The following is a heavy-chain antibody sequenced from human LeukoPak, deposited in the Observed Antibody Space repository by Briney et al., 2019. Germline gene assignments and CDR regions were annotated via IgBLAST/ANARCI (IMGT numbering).Heavy chain of an antibody. D-gene: IGHD5-18*01. CDR1: GFTFSSYS. J-gene: IGHJ4*02. CDR3: AKVSGYSYGWVDY. Sequence: GGSLRLSCVASGFTFSSYSMNWVRQAPGKGLEWVSYISSSSSTIYYADSVKGRFTISRDNAKNSLYLQMNSLRAEDTAVYYCAKVSGYSYGWVDYWGQGTLVTVSS. CDR2: ISSSSSTI. V-gene: IGHV3-48*01.